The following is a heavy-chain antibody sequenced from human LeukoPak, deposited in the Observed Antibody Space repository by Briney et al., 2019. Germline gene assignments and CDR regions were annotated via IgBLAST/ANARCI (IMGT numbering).Heavy chain of an antibody. J-gene: IGHJ4*02. CDR3: AGGDFDYVVPY. D-gene: IGHD4-17*01. CDR2: IYYSGST. CDR1: GGSISGYY. Sequence: SETLSLTCTVSGGSISGYYWSWIRQPPGKGLEWIGYIYYSGSTNYNPSLKSRVTISVDTSKNQFSLKLSSVTAADTAVYYCAGGDFDYVVPYWGQGTLVTVSS. V-gene: IGHV4-59*01.